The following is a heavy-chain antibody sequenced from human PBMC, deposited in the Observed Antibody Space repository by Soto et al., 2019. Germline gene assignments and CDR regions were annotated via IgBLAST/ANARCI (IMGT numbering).Heavy chain of an antibody. CDR1: AYTFTNFA. CDR3: ARESPPADY. CDR2: ISAYNGNT. Sequence: GASVKVSCKASAYTFTNFAISWVRQAPGQGLEWMGWISAYNGNTNYAQKLQGRVTMTTDTSTSTAYMELRSLRSDDTAVYYCARESPPADYWGQGTLVTVSS. V-gene: IGHV1-18*01. J-gene: IGHJ4*02.